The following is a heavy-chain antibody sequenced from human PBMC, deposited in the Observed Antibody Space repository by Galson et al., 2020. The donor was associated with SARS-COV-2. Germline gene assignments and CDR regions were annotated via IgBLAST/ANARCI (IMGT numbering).Heavy chain of an antibody. CDR3: ARAQTGKGIRICGVVIISAFDI. Sequence: ETSETLSLTCTVSGGSISSGDYYWSWLRQPPGKGLEWIGYIYYSGSTYYNPSLKSRVTISVDTSKNQFSLKLSSVTAADTAVYYCARAQTGKGIRICGVVIISAFDIWGQGTKVNGSS. V-gene: IGHV4-30-4*01. CDR1: GGSISSGDYY. D-gene: IGHD3-3*01. CDR2: IYYSGST. J-gene: IGHJ3*02.